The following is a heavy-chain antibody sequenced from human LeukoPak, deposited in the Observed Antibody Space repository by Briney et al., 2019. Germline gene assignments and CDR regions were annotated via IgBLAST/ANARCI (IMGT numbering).Heavy chain of an antibody. Sequence: PSETLSLTCTVSGGSISSYYWGWIRQPPGKGLEWIGSIYYSGSTYYNPSLKSRVTISVDTSKNQFSLKLSSVTAADTAVYYCARRGTGPFDYWGQGTLVTVSS. CDR2: IYYSGST. D-gene: IGHD3/OR15-3a*01. CDR1: GGSISSYY. CDR3: ARRGTGPFDY. J-gene: IGHJ4*02. V-gene: IGHV4-39*01.